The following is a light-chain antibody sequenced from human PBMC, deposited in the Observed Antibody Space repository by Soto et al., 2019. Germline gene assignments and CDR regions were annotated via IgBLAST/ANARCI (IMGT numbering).Light chain of an antibody. CDR1: SSDVGGYNY. CDR2: DVN. J-gene: IGLJ2*01. V-gene: IGLV2-11*01. CDR3: LSYTGGSTDVV. Sequence: QSVLTQPRSVSGSPGQSVTISCTGTSSDVGGYNYVSWYQQFPGKAPKLMIYDVNKRPSGVPDRFSGSKSGNTASLTISGLQAEDEADYYCLSYTGGSTDVVFGGGTKLTVL.